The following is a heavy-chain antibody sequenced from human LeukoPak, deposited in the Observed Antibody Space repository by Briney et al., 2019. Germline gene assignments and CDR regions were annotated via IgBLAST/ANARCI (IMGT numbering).Heavy chain of an antibody. Sequence: PSEALSLTCTVSGYSIRSGYYWGWIRPPPGKEMEWIGSIYHSGNTYYNPSLKSRVIMSVGTSKNQFSLKLSSVTAADTAVYYCARGPGGAAGVYFDYWGQGTLVAVSS. CDR2: IYHSGNT. J-gene: IGHJ4*02. V-gene: IGHV4-38-2*02. D-gene: IGHD2-15*01. CDR3: ARGPGGAAGVYFDY. CDR1: GYSIRSGYY.